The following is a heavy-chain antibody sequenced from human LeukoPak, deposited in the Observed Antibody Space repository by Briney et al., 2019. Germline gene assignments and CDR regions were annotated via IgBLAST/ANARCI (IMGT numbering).Heavy chain of an antibody. CDR2: INHSGST. CDR1: GGSFSGYY. Sequence: SETLSLTCAVYGGSFSGYYWSWIRQPPGKGLEWIGEINHSGSTNYNPSLKSRVTISVDTSKNQFSLKLSSVTAADTAVYYCARRIVVVPAAMRRRAWFDPWGQGTLVTVSS. V-gene: IGHV4-34*01. J-gene: IGHJ5*02. D-gene: IGHD2-2*01. CDR3: ARRIVVVPAAMRRRAWFDP.